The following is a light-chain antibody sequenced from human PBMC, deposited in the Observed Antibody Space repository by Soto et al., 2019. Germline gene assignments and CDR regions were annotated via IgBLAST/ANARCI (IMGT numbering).Light chain of an antibody. CDR3: QQYYSMPLT. CDR1: QSVLHTSTNKNY. Sequence: DIVMTQSPDSLGVSLGERATINCKSSQSVLHTSTNKNYVAWYQQKPGQPPKLLIYWASAREYGVPDRFSGSGSGTDFTLTVSSLQAEDVAVYYCQQYYSMPLTFGQGTKVEI. J-gene: IGKJ1*01. CDR2: WAS. V-gene: IGKV4-1*01.